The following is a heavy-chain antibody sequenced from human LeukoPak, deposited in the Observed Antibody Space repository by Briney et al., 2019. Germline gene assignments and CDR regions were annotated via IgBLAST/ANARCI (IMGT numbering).Heavy chain of an antibody. D-gene: IGHD6-13*01. CDR2: INHSGST. Sequence: SETLSLTCAVYGGSFSGYYWSWIRQPPGKGREWIGEINHSGSTNYNPSLKSRVTISVDTSKNQFSLKLSSVTAADTAVYYCARRDSSSRGYYYYMDVWGKGTTVTVSS. J-gene: IGHJ6*03. CDR3: ARRDSSSRGYYYYMDV. CDR1: GGSFSGYY. V-gene: IGHV4-34*01.